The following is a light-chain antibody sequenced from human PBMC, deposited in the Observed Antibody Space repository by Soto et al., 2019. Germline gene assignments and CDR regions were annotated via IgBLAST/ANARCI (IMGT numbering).Light chain of an antibody. CDR3: QQADSFPLT. CDR2: GAS. Sequence: EIVMPQSPATLSVSPGERATLSCRASQSVSSNLAWYQQKPGQAPRLLIYGASTRATGIPARFSGSGSGTDFTLTISRLEPEDFATYYCQQADSFPLTFGGGTKVDNK. CDR1: QSVSSN. J-gene: IGKJ4*01. V-gene: IGKV3-15*01.